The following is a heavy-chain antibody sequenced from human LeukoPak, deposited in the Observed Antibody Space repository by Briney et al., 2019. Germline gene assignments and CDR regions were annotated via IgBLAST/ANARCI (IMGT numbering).Heavy chain of an antibody. J-gene: IGHJ3*02. CDR2: INAGNGNT. CDR3: ARGGWLAFDAFDI. D-gene: IGHD5-12*01. CDR1: GYTFTSYA. Sequence: EASVKVSCKASGYTFTSYAMHWVRQAPGQRLEWMGWINAGNGNTKYSQKFQGRVTITRDTSASTAYMELSSLRSEDTAVYYCARGGWLAFDAFDIWGQGTLVTVSS. V-gene: IGHV1-3*01.